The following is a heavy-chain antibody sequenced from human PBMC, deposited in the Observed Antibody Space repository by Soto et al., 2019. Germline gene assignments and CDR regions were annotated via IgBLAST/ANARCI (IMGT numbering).Heavy chain of an antibody. J-gene: IGHJ4*02. Sequence: SETLSLTCTVSGGSISSYYWSWIRQPPGKGLEWIGYIYYSGSTYYNPSLKSRVTISVDKSKNQFSLKLTSVTAADTAIYYCARGPNWTRFDYWGQGTLVTVSS. V-gene: IGHV4-59*08. CDR1: GGSISSYY. D-gene: IGHD1-1*01. CDR3: ARGPNWTRFDY. CDR2: IYYSGST.